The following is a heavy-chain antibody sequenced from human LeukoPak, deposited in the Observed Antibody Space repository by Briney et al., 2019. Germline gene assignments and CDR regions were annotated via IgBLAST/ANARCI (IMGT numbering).Heavy chain of an antibody. D-gene: IGHD3-3*01. CDR1: GFTFSSYA. J-gene: IGHJ6*03. CDR3: ARDPHYDFWSGYYSYYYYYYMDV. CDR2: ISYDGSNK. Sequence: GGSLRLSCAASGFTFSSYAMHWVRQAPGKGLEWVAVISYDGSNKYYADSVKGRFTISRDNAKNSLYLQMNSLRAEDTAVYYCARDPHYDFWSGYYSYYYYYYMDVWGKGTTVTVSS. V-gene: IGHV3-30-3*01.